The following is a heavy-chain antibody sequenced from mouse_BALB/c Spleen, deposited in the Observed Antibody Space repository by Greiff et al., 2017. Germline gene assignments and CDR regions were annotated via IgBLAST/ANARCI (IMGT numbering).Heavy chain of an antibody. CDR1: GFAFSSYD. CDR3: ARPYYGAMDY. D-gene: IGHD2-10*01. CDR2: ISSGGGST. V-gene: IGHV5-12-1*01. Sequence: EVQVVESGGGLVKPGGSLKLSCAASGFAFSSYDMSWVRQTPEKRLEWVAYISSGGGSTYYPDTVKGRFTISRDNAKNTLYLQMSSLKSEDTAMYYCARPYYGAMDYWGQGTSVTVSS. J-gene: IGHJ4*01.